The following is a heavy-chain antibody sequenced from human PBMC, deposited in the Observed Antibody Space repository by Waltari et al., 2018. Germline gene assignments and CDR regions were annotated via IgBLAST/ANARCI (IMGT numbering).Heavy chain of an antibody. CDR3: ARDTWGSNHYFEF. CDR2: SVPSFGTA. D-gene: IGHD3-16*01. V-gene: IGHV1-69*08. Sequence: QVQLLQSGAEVTKPGSSVKVSCTASGDTFSRYAIIWVRQAPGQGLEWMGTSVPSFGTANYARKFQGRVTLTADKSTSTAYMELNSLTFEDTAIYFCARDTWGSNHYFEFWGQGTLVTVSS. CDR1: GDTFSRYA. J-gene: IGHJ4*02.